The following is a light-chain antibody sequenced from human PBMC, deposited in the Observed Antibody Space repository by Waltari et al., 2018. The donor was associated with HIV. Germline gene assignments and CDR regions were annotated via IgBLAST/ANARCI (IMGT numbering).Light chain of an antibody. Sequence: QSALTQPPSASGSPGQSVPISCTGTSSDVGGYNYVSWYQQHPGKAPKLMIYEVSKRPSGVPDRFFGSKSGNTASLTVSGLQAEDEADYYCSSYAGSFWVFGGGTKLTVL. CDR1: SSDVGGYNY. CDR2: EVS. V-gene: IGLV2-8*01. CDR3: SSYAGSFWV. J-gene: IGLJ3*02.